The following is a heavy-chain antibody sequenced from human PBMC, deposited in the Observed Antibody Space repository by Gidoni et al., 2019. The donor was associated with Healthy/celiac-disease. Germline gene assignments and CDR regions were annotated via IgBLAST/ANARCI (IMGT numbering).Heavy chain of an antibody. CDR2: ISSSGSTI. CDR3: ARDTGPLDY. J-gene: IGHJ4*02. CDR1: GFNFSSYE. V-gene: IGHV3-48*03. Sequence: EVQLVESGGGLVQPGGSLRLSCAASGFNFSSYEMNWVRMAPGKGLEWVSYISSSGSTIYYADSVKGRFTISRDNAKNSLYLQMNSLRAEDTAVYYCARDTGPLDYWGQGTLVTVSS.